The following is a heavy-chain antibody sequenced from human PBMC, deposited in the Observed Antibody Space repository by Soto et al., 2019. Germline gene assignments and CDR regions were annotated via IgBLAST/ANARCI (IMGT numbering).Heavy chain of an antibody. V-gene: IGHV4-31*03. CDR1: GGSISSGGYY. Sequence: SLTCTVSGGSISSGGYYWSWIRQHPGKGLEWIGYIYRSGSTYYIPSLKSRVTISVDTSKNQFSLHLSSVTAADTAVFYCARTIRRDTGSYYFDYWGQGTLVTVSS. D-gene: IGHD1-26*01. J-gene: IGHJ4*02. CDR3: ARTIRRDTGSYYFDY. CDR2: IYRSGST.